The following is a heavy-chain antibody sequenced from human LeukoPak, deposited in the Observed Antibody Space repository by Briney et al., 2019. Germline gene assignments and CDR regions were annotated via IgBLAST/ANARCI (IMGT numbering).Heavy chain of an antibody. D-gene: IGHD3-22*01. J-gene: IGHJ4*02. Sequence: GGSLRLSCEASGFSLRSYAMSWVRQTPGKGLEWVSAISGSGSTYYTDSVKGRFTISRDNSKNSLYLQMNSLRAEDTAVYYCARDKEDSSGYYGGVGYWGQGTLVTVSS. V-gene: IGHV3-23*01. CDR1: GFSLRSYA. CDR2: ISGSGST. CDR3: ARDKEDSSGYYGGVGY.